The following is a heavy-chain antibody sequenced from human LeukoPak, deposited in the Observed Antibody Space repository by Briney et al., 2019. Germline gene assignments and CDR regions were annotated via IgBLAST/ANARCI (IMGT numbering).Heavy chain of an antibody. Sequence: GGSLRLSCAASGFTFSSYSMNWVRQAPGKGLEWVSSISSSSSYIYYADSVKGRFTISRDNAKNSLYLQMNSLRAEDTAVYYCARDHGDYGDYDYYYMDVWGKGTTVTVSS. CDR3: ARDHGDYGDYDYYYMDV. CDR1: GFTFSSYS. D-gene: IGHD4-17*01. V-gene: IGHV3-21*01. CDR2: ISSSSSYI. J-gene: IGHJ6*03.